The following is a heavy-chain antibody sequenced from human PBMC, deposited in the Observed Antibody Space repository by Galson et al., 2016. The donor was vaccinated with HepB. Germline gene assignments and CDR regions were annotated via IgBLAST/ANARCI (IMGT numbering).Heavy chain of an antibody. CDR3: AKQRRYTSGYYFDS. J-gene: IGHJ4*02. V-gene: IGHV3-23*01. D-gene: IGHD6-19*01. CDR2: ISGGGSTT. Sequence: SLRLSCAASGFTFNSYAMTWVRLTPGKGLEWVSTISGGGSTTNYADSVRGRFSITRDNSKDTLYLYMSSLRPEDTAVYYYAKQRRYTSGYYFDSWGQGSLVTVSS. CDR1: GFTFNSYA.